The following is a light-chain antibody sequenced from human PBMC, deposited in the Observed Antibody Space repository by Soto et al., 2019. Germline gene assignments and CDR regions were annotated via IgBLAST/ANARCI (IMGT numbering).Light chain of an antibody. Sequence: EIVLTQSPGTLSLSPGERATLSCRASQTISSSDLAWYQQKPGQAPRLLIFGASSRAPDIPDRFSGSGSGTDFTLTISRLDPEDFAVYYCQVSANSPPKYNLGQGIKVEI. CDR3: QVSANSPPKYN. CDR2: GAS. CDR1: QTISSSD. V-gene: IGKV3-20*01. J-gene: IGKJ2*01.